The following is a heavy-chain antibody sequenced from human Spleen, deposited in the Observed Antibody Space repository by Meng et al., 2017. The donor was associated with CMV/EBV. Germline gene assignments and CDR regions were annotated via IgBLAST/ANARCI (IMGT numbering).Heavy chain of an antibody. D-gene: IGHD6-19*01. V-gene: IGHV1-46*02. CDR3: ARTIAVAGTVYFDY. J-gene: IGHJ4*02. CDR1: GDTFNSYY. CDR2: INPSGGST. Sequence: GDTFNSYYMHWVRQAPGQGLEWMGIINPSGGSTSYEQKFQGRVTMTRDTSTSTVYMELSSLRSEDTAVYYCARTIAVAGTVYFDYWGQGTLVTVSS.